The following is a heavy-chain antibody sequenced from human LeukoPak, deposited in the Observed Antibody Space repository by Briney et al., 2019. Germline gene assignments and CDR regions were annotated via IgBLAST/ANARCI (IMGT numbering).Heavy chain of an antibody. Sequence: PGGSLRLSCAASGFTFSDYYMSWIRQAPGKGLEWVAVISYDGSNKYYADSVKGRFTISRDNSKNTLYLQMNSLRAEDTAVYYCAKAGTTSLFDYWGQGTLVTVSS. J-gene: IGHJ4*02. V-gene: IGHV3-30*18. CDR1: GFTFSDYY. D-gene: IGHD1-1*01. CDR2: ISYDGSNK. CDR3: AKAGTTSLFDY.